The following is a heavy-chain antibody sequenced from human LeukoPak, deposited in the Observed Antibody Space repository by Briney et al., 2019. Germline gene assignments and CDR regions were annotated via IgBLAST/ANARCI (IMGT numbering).Heavy chain of an antibody. CDR3: ARDRITMTPDAFDI. Sequence: PGGSLRLSCAASGFTFDDYGMSWVRQAPGKGLEWVSGINWNGGSTGYADSVKGRFTISRDNAKNSLYLQMNSLRAEDTALYYCARDRITMTPDAFDIWGQGTMVTVSS. V-gene: IGHV3-20*04. J-gene: IGHJ3*02. CDR2: INWNGGST. CDR1: GFTFDDYG. D-gene: IGHD3-22*01.